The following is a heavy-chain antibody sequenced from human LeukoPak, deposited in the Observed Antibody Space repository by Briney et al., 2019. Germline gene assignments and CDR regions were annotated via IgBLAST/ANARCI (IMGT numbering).Heavy chain of an antibody. Sequence: PSETLSLTCTLSGGSINNYYWSWIRQPPGKGLEWIAYIYETGHTGYNPSLKTRVTISLDTSKNQFSLKLNSVTAADTAVYYCARHFLRGGFDSWGQGTLVAVSS. CDR1: GGSINNYY. CDR3: ARHFLRGGFDS. CDR2: IYETGHT. J-gene: IGHJ4*02. D-gene: IGHD5-12*01. V-gene: IGHV4-59*08.